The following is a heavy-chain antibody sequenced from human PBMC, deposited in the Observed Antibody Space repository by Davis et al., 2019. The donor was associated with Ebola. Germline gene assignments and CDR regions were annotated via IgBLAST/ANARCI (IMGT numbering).Heavy chain of an antibody. CDR1: GFTFSSYW. Sequence: GESLKISCAASGFTFSSYWMHWVRQAPGKGLEWVAVISYDGSNKYYADSVKGRFTISRDNSKNTLYLQMNSLRAEDTAVYYCAIRGGSPGYYYGMDVWGQGTTVTVSS. CDR2: ISYDGSNK. D-gene: IGHD3-10*01. J-gene: IGHJ6*02. V-gene: IGHV3-30-3*01. CDR3: AIRGGSPGYYYGMDV.